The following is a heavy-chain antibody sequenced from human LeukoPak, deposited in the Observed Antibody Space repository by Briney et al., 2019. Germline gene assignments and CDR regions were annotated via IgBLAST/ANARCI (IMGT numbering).Heavy chain of an antibody. CDR1: GGSIDITNY. Sequence: PSGALSLTSGDRGGSIDITNYWSWVRQAPGKGLEWIGEISHSGTTNYNPSLRSRVAMSLDRANNQFSLSLTSVTAADTAVYYCTRESRHFSPFAYWGQGVLVTVSS. D-gene: IGHD2-2*01. J-gene: IGHJ4*02. CDR3: TRESRHFSPFAY. V-gene: IGHV4-4*02. CDR2: ISHSGTT.